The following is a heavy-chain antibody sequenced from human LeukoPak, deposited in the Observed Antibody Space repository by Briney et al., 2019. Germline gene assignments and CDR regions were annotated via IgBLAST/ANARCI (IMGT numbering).Heavy chain of an antibody. CDR1: GGTFSSYA. J-gene: IGHJ4*02. CDR3: ARGEGGSYYKSIEIDY. V-gene: IGHV1-69*13. D-gene: IGHD1-26*01. CDR2: IIPIFGTA. Sequence: SVKVSCKASGGTFSSYAISWVRQAPGQGLEWMGGIIPIFGTANYAQKFQGRVTITADESTSTAYMGLSSLRSEDTAVYYCARGEGGSYYKSIEIDYWGQGTLVTVSS.